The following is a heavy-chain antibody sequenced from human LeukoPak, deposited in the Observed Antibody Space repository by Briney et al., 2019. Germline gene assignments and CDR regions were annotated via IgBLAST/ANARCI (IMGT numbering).Heavy chain of an antibody. CDR2: IYTSGST. Sequence: SQTLSLTCTVSGGSISSGSYYWSWIRQPAGKGLEWIGRIYTSGSTNYNPSLKSRVTISVDTSKNQFSLKLSSVTAADTAVYYCAGDIVVVPAAIPFQHWGQGTLVTVSS. V-gene: IGHV4-61*02. J-gene: IGHJ1*01. CDR1: GGSISSGSYY. CDR3: AGDIVVVPAAIPFQH. D-gene: IGHD2-2*01.